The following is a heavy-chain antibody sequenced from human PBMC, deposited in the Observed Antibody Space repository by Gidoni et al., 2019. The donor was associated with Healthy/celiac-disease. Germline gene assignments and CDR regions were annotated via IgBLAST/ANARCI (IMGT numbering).Heavy chain of an antibody. J-gene: IGHJ4*02. Sequence: VQLVQSEAEVKKPGASGKVSCRASGYPVTSYGLRWVRQAPVQGLEWMGWISAYNGNTNPAQKRQGRVTMATDSSTSTAYMELSSLSSDDTGVYYCARDRLAYCGGDCYCDYWGQGTLVTVSS. D-gene: IGHD2-21*02. CDR2: ISAYNGNT. V-gene: IGHV1-18*04. CDR3: ARDRLAYCGGDCYCDY. CDR1: GYPVTSYG.